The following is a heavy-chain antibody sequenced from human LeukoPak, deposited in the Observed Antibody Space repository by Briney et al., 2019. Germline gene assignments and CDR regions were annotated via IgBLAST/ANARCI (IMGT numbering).Heavy chain of an antibody. CDR2: IYYSGST. D-gene: IGHD3-10*01. CDR3: ARGSSGSGSYYDAFDI. CDR1: GGSISSYY. Sequence: SETLSLTCTVSGGSISSYYWSWIRQPPGKGLEWIGYIYYSGSTNYNPSLKSRVTISVDTSKNQFSLKLSSVTAADTAVYYCARGSSGSGSYYDAFDIWGQGTMVTVSS. V-gene: IGHV4-59*12. J-gene: IGHJ3*02.